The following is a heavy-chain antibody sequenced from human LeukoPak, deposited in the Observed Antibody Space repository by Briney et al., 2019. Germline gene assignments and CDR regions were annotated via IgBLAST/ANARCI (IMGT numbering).Heavy chain of an antibody. Sequence: ASVKVSCKASGYTFTSYGISWVRQAPGQGLEWMGWINPNSGGTNYAQKFQGRVTMTRDTSISTAYMELSRLRSDDTAVYYCARDPIAVAGRSFDYWGQGNRVTVSS. J-gene: IGHJ4*02. D-gene: IGHD6-19*01. CDR1: GYTFTSYG. CDR3: ARDPIAVAGRSFDY. V-gene: IGHV1-2*02. CDR2: INPNSGGT.